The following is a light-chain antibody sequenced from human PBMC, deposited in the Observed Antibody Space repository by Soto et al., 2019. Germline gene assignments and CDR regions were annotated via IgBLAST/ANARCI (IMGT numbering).Light chain of an antibody. CDR2: EVS. J-gene: IGLJ2*01. V-gene: IGLV2-14*01. CDR1: SSDVGGYNY. Sequence: QPVLTQPASVSGSPGQSITISCTGTSSDVGGYNYVSWYQQHPGKAPKLIIYEVSNRPSGVSNRFSGSKSGNTASLTISGLQAEDEADYYCSSYTSSSTPHVVFGGGTKLTVL. CDR3: SSYTSSSTPHVV.